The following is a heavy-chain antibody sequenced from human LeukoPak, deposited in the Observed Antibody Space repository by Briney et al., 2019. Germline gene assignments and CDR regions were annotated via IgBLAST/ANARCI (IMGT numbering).Heavy chain of an antibody. V-gene: IGHV1-2*02. D-gene: IGHD2-2*01. CDR2: INPNSGGT. CDR3: ARSLARTIVVVPAARRNNFDY. CDR1: GYTFTGYY. Sequence: VASVKVSCKASGYTFTGYYMHWVRQAPGQGLEWMGWINPNSGGTNYAQKFQGRVTMTRDTSISTAYMELSRLRSDDTAVYYCARSLARTIVVVPAARRNNFDYWGQGTLVTVSS. J-gene: IGHJ4*02.